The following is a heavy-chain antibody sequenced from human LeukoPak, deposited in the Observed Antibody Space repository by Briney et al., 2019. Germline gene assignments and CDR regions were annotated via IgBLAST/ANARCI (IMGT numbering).Heavy chain of an antibody. CDR3: ARLGDGSVYSVLDS. V-gene: IGHV4-59*02. Sequence: SETLSLTCTVSGGAVTEYYWTWVRQPAGKGLEWIGYIHYSVKTDYNPSLESRLTMSIDTSKNQVSLRLTSVTAADTAVYYCARLGDGSVYSVLDSWGQAILVSVSS. CDR2: IHYSVKT. D-gene: IGHD3-22*01. CDR1: GGAVTEYY. J-gene: IGHJ4*02.